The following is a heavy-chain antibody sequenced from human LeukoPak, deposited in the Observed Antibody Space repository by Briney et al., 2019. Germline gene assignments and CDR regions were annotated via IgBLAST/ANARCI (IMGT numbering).Heavy chain of an antibody. CDR1: GFIFNNYA. CDR3: AKQSAGSAAWYSLHYDF. D-gene: IGHD6-13*01. CDR2: ISWNSGSI. Sequence: PGGSLRLSCAGSGFIFNNYAMHWVRQPPGKGLEWVSGISWNSGSIDYADSVKGRFTISRDNAKNSLYLQMNGLRAEDTAVYFCAKQSAGSAAWYSLHYDFWGQGTLVTVSS. V-gene: IGHV3-9*01. J-gene: IGHJ4*02.